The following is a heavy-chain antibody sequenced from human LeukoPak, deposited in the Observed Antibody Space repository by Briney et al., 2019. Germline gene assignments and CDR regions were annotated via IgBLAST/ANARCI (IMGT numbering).Heavy chain of an antibody. D-gene: IGHD1-26*01. CDR1: GFTFSNYG. CDR3: ARDPYSGNYGAYYYYYMDV. V-gene: IGHV3-21*06. Sequence: GGSLRLSCAASGFTFSNYGMHWVRQAPGKGLEWVSSITSSSSYIYYADSVKGRFTISRDNAKNSLYLQMDSLRVEDTAVYYCARDPYSGNYGAYYYYYMDVWGKGTTVTISS. J-gene: IGHJ6*03. CDR2: ITSSSSYI.